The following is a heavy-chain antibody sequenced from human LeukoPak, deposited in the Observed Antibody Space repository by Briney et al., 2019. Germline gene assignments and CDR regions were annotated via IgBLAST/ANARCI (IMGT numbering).Heavy chain of an antibody. CDR1: GSSISSSNYY. D-gene: IGHD2-15*01. J-gene: IGHJ3*02. V-gene: IGHV4-39*07. CDR3: ARGFTRYCSGGSCDDAFDI. Sequence: SETLSLTCTVSGSSISSSNYYWGWIRQPPGKGLEWIGSIYYSGSTYHNPSLKSRVTISVDTSKNQFSLKLSSVTAADTAMYYCARGFTRYCSGGSCDDAFDIWGQGTMVTVSS. CDR2: IYYSGST.